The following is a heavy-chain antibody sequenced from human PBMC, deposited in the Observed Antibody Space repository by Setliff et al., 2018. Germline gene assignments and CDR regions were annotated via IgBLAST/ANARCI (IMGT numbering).Heavy chain of an antibody. CDR2: IIPIFGTA. D-gene: IGHD2-2*02. Sequence: SVKVSCKASGGIFNSFSITWVRQAPGQGLEWMGGIIPIFGTANYAQKFQGRVTITADESTSTAYMELSSLRSEDTAVYYCARDSRGLVPAAIEGSYYYYGMDVWGQGTTVTVSS. CDR1: GGIFNSFS. CDR3: ARDSRGLVPAAIEGSYYYYGMDV. J-gene: IGHJ6*02. V-gene: IGHV1-69*13.